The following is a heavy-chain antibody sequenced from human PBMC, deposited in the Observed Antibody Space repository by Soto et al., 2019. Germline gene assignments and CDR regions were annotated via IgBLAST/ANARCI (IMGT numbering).Heavy chain of an antibody. J-gene: IGHJ6*02. CDR3: ARDENPPDDPDYYGMDV. V-gene: IGHV3-30-3*01. CDR2: ISYDGSNK. Sequence: QVQLVESGGGVVQPGRSLRLSCAASGFTFSSYAMHWVRQAPGKGLEWVAVISYDGSNKYYADSVKGRFTISRDNSKHTLYLQMNSLRAEDTAVYYCARDENPPDDPDYYGMDVWGQGTTVTVSS. CDR1: GFTFSSYA.